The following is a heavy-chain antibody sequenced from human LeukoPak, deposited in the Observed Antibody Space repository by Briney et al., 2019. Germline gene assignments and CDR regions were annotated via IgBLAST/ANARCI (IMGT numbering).Heavy chain of an antibody. CDR1: GFTFDDYA. J-gene: IGHJ4*02. Sequence: GGSLRLSCAASGFTFDDYAMHWVRQAPGKGLEWVSGISWNSGSIGYADSVKGRFTISRDNAKNSLYLQMNSLRAEDTAVYYCARGGYSGYSVCSYWGQGTLVTVSS. D-gene: IGHD5-12*01. CDR2: ISWNSGSI. CDR3: ARGGYSGYSVCSY. V-gene: IGHV3-9*01.